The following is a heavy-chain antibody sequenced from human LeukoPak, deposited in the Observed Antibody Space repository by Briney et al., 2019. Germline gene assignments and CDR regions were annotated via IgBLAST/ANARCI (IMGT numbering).Heavy chain of an antibody. J-gene: IGHJ6*02. CDR3: ARRCSSTSCYAYYYYYGMDV. V-gene: IGHV4-34*01. D-gene: IGHD2-2*01. Sequence: SETLSLTCAVYGGSFSGYYWSWIRQPPGKGLEWIGEINHSGSTNYNPSLKSRVTISVDTSKNQFSLKLSSVTAADTAVYYCARRCSSTSCYAYYYYYGMDVWGQGTTVTVSS. CDR1: GGSFSGYY. CDR2: INHSGST.